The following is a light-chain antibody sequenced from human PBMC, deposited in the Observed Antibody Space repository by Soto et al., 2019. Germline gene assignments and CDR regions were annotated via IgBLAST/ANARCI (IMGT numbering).Light chain of an antibody. Sequence: DIQLTQSPSSLSASVGDIVSITCRTSQTISTFLNLYHHRPGQAPKLLIYSISNLQSGVPSRFSGGGAGTEFTLTISSLQPEDFGSYSCQQTYNLPPTFGGGTRVQIK. CDR1: QTISTF. V-gene: IGKV1-39*01. J-gene: IGKJ4*01. CDR3: QQTYNLPPT. CDR2: SIS.